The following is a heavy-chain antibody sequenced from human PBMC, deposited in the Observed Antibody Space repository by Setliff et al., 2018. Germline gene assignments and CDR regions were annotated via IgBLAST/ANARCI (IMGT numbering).Heavy chain of an antibody. D-gene: IGHD3-9*01. V-gene: IGHV3-7*01. CDR1: GFTFTSYW. Sequence: GGSLRLSCAASGFTFTSYWMSWVRQAPGKGLEWVANIKQDGSEKYYVDSVKGRFTISRDNAKNSLYLQMNSLRAEDTAVYYCARDRLRYFDWLLCTAIDYWGQGTLVTVSS. CDR3: ARDRLRYFDWLLCTAIDY. CDR2: IKQDGSEK. J-gene: IGHJ4*02.